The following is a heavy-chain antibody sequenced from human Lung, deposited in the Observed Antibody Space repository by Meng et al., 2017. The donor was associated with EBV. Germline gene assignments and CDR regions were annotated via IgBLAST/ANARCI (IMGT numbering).Heavy chain of an antibody. J-gene: IGHJ4*02. Sequence: LQHWGGGLLQPSETLSLRCACDGGSFRYFYWSWLRQSPERGLEWIGEINHSGHTNYNPSLKSRVTISVDTSKNQFSLNLSSVTAADTAVYYCARGRQIGWQGGDFAYWSQGTLVTVSS. CDR2: INHSGHT. CDR3: ARGRQIGWQGGDFAY. D-gene: IGHD2-15*01. V-gene: IGHV4-34*02. CDR1: GGSFRYFY.